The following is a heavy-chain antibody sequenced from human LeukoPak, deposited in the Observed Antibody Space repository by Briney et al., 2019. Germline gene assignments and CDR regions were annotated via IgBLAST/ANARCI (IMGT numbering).Heavy chain of an antibody. CDR3: ASGDFGGNFDD. V-gene: IGHV1-58*01. CDR1: GFIFTGSA. Sequence: SVNVCCKTSGFIFTGSAVQWVRQARGQPLEWIGWAVVGSGDTNDAQKFQDRVIITRDMSANTAYMELISLRSDDTAVYYCASGDFGGNFDDWGQGTLVTVSS. D-gene: IGHD4-23*01. J-gene: IGHJ4*02. CDR2: AVVGSGDT.